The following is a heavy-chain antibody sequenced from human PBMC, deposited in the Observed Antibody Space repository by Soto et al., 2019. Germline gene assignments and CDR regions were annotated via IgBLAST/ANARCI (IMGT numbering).Heavy chain of an antibody. Sequence: PSETLSLTCTVSGGSISSSSYYWGWIRQPPGKGLEWIGSIYYSGSTYYNPSLKSRVTISVDTSKNQFSLKLSSVTAADTAVYYCARHSRGSGTRIYYYYGMDVRGQGTTVTVSS. CDR2: IYYSGST. D-gene: IGHD3-10*01. CDR3: ARHSRGSGTRIYYYYGMDV. V-gene: IGHV4-39*01. J-gene: IGHJ6*02. CDR1: GGSISSSSYY.